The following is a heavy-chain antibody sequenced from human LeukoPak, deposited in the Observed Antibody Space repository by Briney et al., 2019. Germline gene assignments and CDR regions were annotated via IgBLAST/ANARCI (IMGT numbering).Heavy chain of an antibody. V-gene: IGHV4-59*08. J-gene: IGHJ4*02. CDR2: SYYSGTT. D-gene: IGHD3-3*01. Sequence: SETLSLTCTVSGGSISSYYWSWIRQPPGKGLEWIGYSYYSGTTTPHPSLKSRVTISVDPSKNQFSLRLTSVTAADTAVYYCARHGGSGSFDYWGQGTLVTVSS. CDR1: GGSISSYY. CDR3: ARHGGSGSFDY.